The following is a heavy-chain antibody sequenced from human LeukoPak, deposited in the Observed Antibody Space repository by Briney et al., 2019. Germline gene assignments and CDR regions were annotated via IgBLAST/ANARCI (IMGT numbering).Heavy chain of an antibody. Sequence: GGSLRLSCAASGFTFSNSAMSWVRQAPGKGLDWVSAISGSGGATYYADSVKGRFTISRDDPHNTLYLQMNSLRVEDTAVYYCTREKGRGVISPYYDYWGQGTRVTVSS. CDR1: GFTFSNSA. CDR3: TREKGRGVISPYYDY. D-gene: IGHD3-10*01. V-gene: IGHV3-23*01. J-gene: IGHJ4*02. CDR2: ISGSGGAT.